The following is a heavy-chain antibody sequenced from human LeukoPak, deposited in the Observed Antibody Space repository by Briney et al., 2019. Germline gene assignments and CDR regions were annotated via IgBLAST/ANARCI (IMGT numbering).Heavy chain of an antibody. J-gene: IGHJ4*02. V-gene: IGHV4-39*07. CDR1: GGSISSSSYY. CDR3: ARAKPTLMTTGLRGFDY. CDR2: IYYSGST. D-gene: IGHD4-17*01. Sequence: SETLSLTCTVSGGSISSSSYYWGWIRQPPGKGLEWIGSIYYSGSTYYNPSLKSRVTISVDTSKNQFSLKLSSVTAADTAVYCCARAKPTLMTTGLRGFDYWGQGTLVTVSS.